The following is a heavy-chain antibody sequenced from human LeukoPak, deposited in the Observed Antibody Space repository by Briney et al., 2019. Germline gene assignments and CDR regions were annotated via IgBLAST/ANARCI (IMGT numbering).Heavy chain of an antibody. V-gene: IGHV3-9*01. CDR1: GFTFDDYA. D-gene: IGHD3-10*01. CDR2: ISWNSGSI. Sequence: GGSLRLSSAASGFTFDDYAMHWVRQAPGKGLEWVSGISWNSGSIGYADSVKGRFTISRDNAKNSLYLQMNSLRAEDTALYYCAKDPLRFGGTPNAFDIWGQGTMVTVSS. J-gene: IGHJ3*02. CDR3: AKDPLRFGGTPNAFDI.